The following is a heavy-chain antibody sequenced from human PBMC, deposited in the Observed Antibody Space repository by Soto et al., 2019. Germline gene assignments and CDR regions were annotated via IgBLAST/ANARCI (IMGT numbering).Heavy chain of an antibody. J-gene: IGHJ3*02. Sequence: GGSLRLSCAASAFTISNYWMSWVRQAPGKGLEWVANIKQDGSEKNYLDSVKGRFTVSRDNAKNSLYLQMNSLGAEDTAIYYCARDSPIVGGTGVCAICGQGTMVTVSS. CDR1: AFTISNYW. CDR2: IKQDGSEK. V-gene: IGHV3-7*01. CDR3: ARDSPIVGGTGVCAI. D-gene: IGHD1-26*01.